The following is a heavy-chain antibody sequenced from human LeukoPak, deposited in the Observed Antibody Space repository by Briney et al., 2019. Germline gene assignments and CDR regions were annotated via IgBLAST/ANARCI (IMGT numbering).Heavy chain of an antibody. CDR2: ISGSGGST. J-gene: IGHJ5*02. CDR3: AKPTNDFWSGYPPGWFDP. D-gene: IGHD3-3*01. CDR1: GFTFSSYV. Sequence: GGSLRLSCVASGFTFSSYVMGWVRQAPGKGLEWVSAISGSGGSTYHADSVEGRLTISRDNSKNTLFLQMNSLRAEDTAVYYCAKPTNDFWSGYPPGWFDPWGQGTLVTVSS. V-gene: IGHV3-23*01.